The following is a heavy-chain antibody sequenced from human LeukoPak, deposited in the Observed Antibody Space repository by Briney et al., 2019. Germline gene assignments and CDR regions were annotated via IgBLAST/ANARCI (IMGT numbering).Heavy chain of an antibody. CDR2: IYHSGST. CDR1: GYSISSGYY. D-gene: IGHD3-16*02. V-gene: IGHV4-38-2*02. J-gene: IGHJ4*02. CDR3: AREKSRLGELSLIDY. Sequence: SETLSLTCTVSGYSISSGYYWGWIRQPPGKGLEWIGSIYHSGSTYYNPSLKSRVTISVDTSKDQFSLKLSSVTAADTAVYYCAREKSRLGELSLIDYWGQGTLVTVSS.